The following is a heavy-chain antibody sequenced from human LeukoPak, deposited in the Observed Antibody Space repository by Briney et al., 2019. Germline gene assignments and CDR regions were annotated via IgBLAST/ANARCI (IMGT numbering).Heavy chain of an antibody. CDR1: GFTFSRHL. CDR2: INTDGRTT. J-gene: IGHJ5*02. CDR3: TRSLIGINDH. Sequence: GGSLRLSGAASGFTFSRHLMHWVRQVPGKGLVWVSRINTDGRTTNYADSVKGRFTISRDNAKNTLYLQMNSLSAEDTAVYYCTRSLIGINDHWGQGTLVTVSS. V-gene: IGHV3-74*01. D-gene: IGHD3-16*02.